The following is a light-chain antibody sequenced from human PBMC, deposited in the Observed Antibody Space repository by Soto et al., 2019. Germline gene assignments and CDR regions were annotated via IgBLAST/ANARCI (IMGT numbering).Light chain of an antibody. J-gene: IGKJ2*01. CDR3: QQYGVSRFT. V-gene: IGKV3-20*01. CDR1: QTVRDGY. CDR2: GAS. Sequence: DIVLTQSPGTLSLSPGERATLSCRASQTVRDGYLAWYQQKPGQAPRLFIYGASARATGIPERFSGSGSGTDFTLTISGLEPEDFAVYYCQQYGVSRFTFGQGAKLEIK.